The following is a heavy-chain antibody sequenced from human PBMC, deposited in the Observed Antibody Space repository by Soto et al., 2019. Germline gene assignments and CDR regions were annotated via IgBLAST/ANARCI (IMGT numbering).Heavy chain of an antibody. Sequence: EVQLVGSGGGLVQPGGSLRLSCTASGFTFSSYSMNWVRQAPGKGLEWVSHISSSSNTTYYANSVKGRFTISRDNAKNSLFLQMNILRAEDTAVYYSARGTQYHILAGYSQLYFYYFMDLWGKGTTVTVSS. CDR3: ARGTQYHILAGYSQLYFYYFMDL. J-gene: IGHJ6*03. CDR2: ISSSSNTT. CDR1: GFTFSSYS. D-gene: IGHD3-9*01. V-gene: IGHV3-48*01.